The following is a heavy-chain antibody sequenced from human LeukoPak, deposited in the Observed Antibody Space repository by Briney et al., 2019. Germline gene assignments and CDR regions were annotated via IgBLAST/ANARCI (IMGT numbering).Heavy chain of an antibody. CDR3: ARDPDGDYDFDY. Sequence: PGGSLRLSCAASGFTVSSNYMNWVRQAPGKGLEWVSVIYSGGSTYYADSVKGRFTISRDTAKSSLYLQMNSLKIEDTAIYFCARDPDGDYDFDYWGQGTLVTVSS. J-gene: IGHJ4*02. CDR2: IYSGGST. CDR1: GFTVSSNY. D-gene: IGHD4-17*01. V-gene: IGHV3-53*01.